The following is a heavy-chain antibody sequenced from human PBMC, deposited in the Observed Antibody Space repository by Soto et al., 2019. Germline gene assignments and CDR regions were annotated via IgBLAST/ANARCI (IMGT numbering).Heavy chain of an antibody. V-gene: IGHV4-39*01. Sequence: SETLSLTCTVSGGSISSSSYYWGWIRQPPGKGLEWIGSIYYSGSTYYNPSLKSRVTISVDTSKNQFSLKLSSVTAADTAVYYCARMTIRLPYSSSYGWFDPWGQGTLVTVSS. J-gene: IGHJ5*02. D-gene: IGHD6-6*01. CDR3: ARMTIRLPYSSSYGWFDP. CDR1: GGSISSSSYY. CDR2: IYYSGST.